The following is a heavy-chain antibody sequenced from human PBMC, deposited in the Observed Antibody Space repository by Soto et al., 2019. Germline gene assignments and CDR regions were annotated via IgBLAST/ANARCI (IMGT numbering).Heavy chain of an antibody. D-gene: IGHD6-19*01. Sequence: EVQLVESGGGLVQPGGSLRLSCAASGFTFSSYSMNWVRQAPGKGLEWVSYISSSSSTIYYADSVKGRFTISRDNAKNSLYLQMNSLRAEDTTVYYCARETQWLNWFDPWCKGTLVTVSS. V-gene: IGHV3-48*01. J-gene: IGHJ5*02. CDR2: ISSSSSTI. CDR3: ARETQWLNWFDP. CDR1: GFTFSSYS.